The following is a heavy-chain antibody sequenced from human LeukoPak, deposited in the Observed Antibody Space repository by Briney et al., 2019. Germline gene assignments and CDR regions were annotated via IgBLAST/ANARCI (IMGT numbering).Heavy chain of an antibody. Sequence: SETLSLTCTVSGGSISSGSYYWSWIRQPAGKGLEWIGRIYTSGSTNYNPSLKSRVTISVDTSKNQFSLKLSSVTAADTAVYYCARSGPYYYDSSGYANWFDPWGQGALVTVSS. J-gene: IGHJ5*02. V-gene: IGHV4-61*02. CDR2: IYTSGST. CDR3: ARSGPYYYDSSGYANWFDP. CDR1: GGSISSGSYY. D-gene: IGHD3-22*01.